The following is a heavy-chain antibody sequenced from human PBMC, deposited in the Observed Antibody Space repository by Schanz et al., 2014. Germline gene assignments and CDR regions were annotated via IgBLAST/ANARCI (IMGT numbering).Heavy chain of an antibody. CDR1: GFAFSVYG. V-gene: IGHV3-30*19. CDR3: ARDRGHGDLPGDI. D-gene: IGHD4-17*01. J-gene: IGHJ3*02. CDR2: ISYDGSNK. Sequence: QVQMVESGGGVVQPGRSLRLSCAASGFAFSVYGMHWVRQAPGKGPEWVAVISYDGSNKYYADSVKGRFTISRDNSKNTLYLQMNSLRAEDTAVYYCARDRGHGDLPGDIWGQGTMVTVSS.